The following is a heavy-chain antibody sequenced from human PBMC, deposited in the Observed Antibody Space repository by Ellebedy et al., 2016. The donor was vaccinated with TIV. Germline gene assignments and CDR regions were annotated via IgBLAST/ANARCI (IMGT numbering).Heavy chain of an antibody. J-gene: IGHJ4*02. CDR1: GFTFSSYW. D-gene: IGHD5-18*01. CDR2: INCDGSST. Sequence: PGGSLRLSCAASGFTFSSYWMHWVRQAPGKGLVWVSRINCDGSSTSYADSVKGRFTISRDNAKNTLYLQMSSLRAEDTAVYYCVRSGPTVNTHFDFWGQGTLVTVSS. CDR3: VRSGPTVNTHFDF. V-gene: IGHV3-74*01.